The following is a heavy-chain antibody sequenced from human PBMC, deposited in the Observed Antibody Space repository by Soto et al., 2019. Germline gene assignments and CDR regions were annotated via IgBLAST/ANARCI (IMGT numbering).Heavy chain of an antibody. D-gene: IGHD6-13*01. V-gene: IGHV1-3*01. CDR3: ARPHFSSSYYFDY. J-gene: IGHJ4*02. CDR1: GYTFTSYA. CDR2: INAGNGNT. Sequence: ASVKVSCKASGYTFTSYAMHWVRQAPGQRREWMGWINAGNGNTKYSQKFQGRVTITRDTSASTAYMELSSLRSEDTAVYYCARPHFSSSYYFDYWGQGTLVTVSS.